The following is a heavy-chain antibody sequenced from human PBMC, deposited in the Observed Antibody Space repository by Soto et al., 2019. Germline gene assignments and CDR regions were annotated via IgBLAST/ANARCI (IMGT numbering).Heavy chain of an antibody. CDR2: IYYSGST. J-gene: IGHJ4*02. V-gene: IGHV4-39*01. D-gene: IGHD6-19*01. Sequence: PSETLSLTCTVPGGSISSSSYYWGWIRQPPGKGLEWIGSIYYSGSTYYNPSLKSRVTISVDTSKNQFSLKLSSVTAADTAVYYCARHEAPSGWYFDYWGQGTLVTVSS. CDR3: ARHEAPSGWYFDY. CDR1: GGSISSSSYY.